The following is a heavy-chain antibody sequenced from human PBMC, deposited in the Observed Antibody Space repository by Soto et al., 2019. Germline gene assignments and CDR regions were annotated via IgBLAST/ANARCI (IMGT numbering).Heavy chain of an antibody. J-gene: IGHJ4*02. V-gene: IGHV3-23*01. CDR2: ISGSGGTT. CDR1: GFTFNSYA. Sequence: EVQLLESGGGLVQPGGSLRLSCGGSGFTFNSYAMTWVRQAPGKGLEWVSAISGSGGTTYYANSVKGRFTISRDQSKDTLYLQMNSLRAEATAIYYCAKDRHYGSGTYSDSSLDYWGKGPLFTVPS. CDR3: AKDRHYGSGTYSDSSLDY. D-gene: IGHD3-10*01.